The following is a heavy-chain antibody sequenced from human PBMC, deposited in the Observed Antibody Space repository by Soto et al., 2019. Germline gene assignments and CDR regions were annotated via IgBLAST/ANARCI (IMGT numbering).Heavy chain of an antibody. CDR3: ARGPNWGYRFDS. CDR2: LIPLFGTT. J-gene: IGHJ4*02. CDR1: GGTFSGHA. Sequence: QVQLVQSGAEVKKPGSSVKVSCEASGGTFSGHAISWVRQAPGQGPEWMGGLIPLFGTTQHAQNFQDRLTYTADKSTSTAYTALTSLPFGDTAIHYCARGPNWGYRFDSWGQGTLVSDSS. D-gene: IGHD7-27*01. V-gene: IGHV1-69*06.